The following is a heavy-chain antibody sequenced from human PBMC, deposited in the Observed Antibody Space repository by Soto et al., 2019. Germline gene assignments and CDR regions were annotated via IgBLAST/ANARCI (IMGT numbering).Heavy chain of an antibody. J-gene: IGHJ6*03. CDR1: GFTFSSYS. CDR3: VVWGDHTYYYYYMDV. CDR2: IKQDGSEK. D-gene: IGHD3-16*01. V-gene: IGHV3-7*01. Sequence: GGSLRLSCAASGFTFSSYSMTWFRQAPGKGLEWVANIKQDGSEKYYADSVKGRFTISRDNAKNSLYLQMNSLRAEDTAVYYCVVWGDHTYYYYYMDVWGKGTTVTVSS.